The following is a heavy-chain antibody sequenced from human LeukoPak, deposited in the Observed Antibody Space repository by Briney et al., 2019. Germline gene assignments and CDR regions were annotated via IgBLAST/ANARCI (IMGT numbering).Heavy chain of an antibody. V-gene: IGHV1-18*01. CDR3: ASRSNYDFWSGYYRVSYYYYMDV. CDR2: ISAYNGNT. D-gene: IGHD3-3*01. CDR1: GYTFTSYG. J-gene: IGHJ6*03. Sequence: ASVKVSCKASGYTFTSYGISWVRQAPGQGLEWMGWISAYNGNTNYAQKLQGRVTMTTDTSTSTAYMELRSLRSDDTAVYYCASRSNYDFWSGYYRVSYYYYMDVWGKGTTVTVSS.